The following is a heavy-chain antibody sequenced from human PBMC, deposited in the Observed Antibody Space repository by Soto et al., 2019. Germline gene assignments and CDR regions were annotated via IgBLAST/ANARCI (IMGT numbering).Heavy chain of an antibody. V-gene: IGHV3-30-3*01. D-gene: IGHD6-19*01. CDR3: ARDSQWLVRSSYDAFDI. Sequence: GGSLRLSCAASGFTFSSYAMHWVRQAPGKGLEWVAVISYDGSNKYYADSVKGRFTISRDNSKNTLYLQMNSLRAEDTAVYYCARDSQWLVRSSYDAFDIWGQGTMVTVSS. J-gene: IGHJ3*02. CDR2: ISYDGSNK. CDR1: GFTFSSYA.